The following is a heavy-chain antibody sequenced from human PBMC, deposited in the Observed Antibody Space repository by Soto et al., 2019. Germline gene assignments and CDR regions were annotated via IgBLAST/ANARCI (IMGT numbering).Heavy chain of an antibody. CDR2: ISSSSSYI. CDR3: TTAPIIFSDIVPDY. CDR1: GFTFSSYS. D-gene: IGHD2-15*01. J-gene: IGHJ4*02. Sequence: EVQLVESGGGLVKPGGSLRLSCAASGFTFSSYSMNWVRQAPGKGLEWVSSISSSSSYIYYADSVKGRFTISRDNAKNSLYLQMNSLRAEDTAVYYCTTAPIIFSDIVPDYWGQGTLVTVSS. V-gene: IGHV3-21*03.